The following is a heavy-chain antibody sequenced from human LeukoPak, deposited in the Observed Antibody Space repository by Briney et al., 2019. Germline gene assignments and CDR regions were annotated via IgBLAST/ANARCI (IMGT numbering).Heavy chain of an antibody. CDR1: GFTFSNYY. J-gene: IGHJ5*02. D-gene: IGHD3-22*01. CDR3: ARDVYYYASSAFDP. V-gene: IGHV3-21*01. Sequence: PGGSLRLSCAASGFTFSNYYMNWVRQAPGKGLEWVSNIRDSSNDKYYADSVKGRFTISRDNAKNSLYLQMNSQRAEDTAVYYCARDVYYYASSAFDPWGQGTLVTVSS. CDR2: IRDSSNDK.